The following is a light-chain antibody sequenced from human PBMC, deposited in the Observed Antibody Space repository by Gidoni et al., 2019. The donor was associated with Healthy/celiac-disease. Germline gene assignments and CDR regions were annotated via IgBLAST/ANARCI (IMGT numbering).Light chain of an antibody. CDR2: EDN. CDR3: QSYDSSNPWV. CDR1: RGSIASNY. J-gene: IGLJ3*02. V-gene: IGLV6-57*02. Sequence: NFMLTQPHSVSESPGTTVTISCTGSRGSIASNYVQWYQQRPGSAPTTVIYEDNQRPSGVPDRFSGSIDSSSNSASLTISGLKTEDEADYYCQSYDSSNPWVFGGGTKLTVL.